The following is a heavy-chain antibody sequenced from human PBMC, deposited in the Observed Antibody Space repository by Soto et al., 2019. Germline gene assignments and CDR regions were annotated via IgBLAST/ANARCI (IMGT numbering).Heavy chain of an antibody. CDR1: GFTFSSYD. V-gene: IGHV3-13*05. CDR2: IGTAGDL. CDR3: ARGGGPAGFDI. Sequence: GGSLRLSCAASGFTFSSYDMHWVSQATGKGLEWVSAIGTAGDLYYQGSVTGRFTISRENAKNSLYLQMTSLGAGDTAVYYCARGGGPAGFDIWGQGTMVTVSS. J-gene: IGHJ3*02.